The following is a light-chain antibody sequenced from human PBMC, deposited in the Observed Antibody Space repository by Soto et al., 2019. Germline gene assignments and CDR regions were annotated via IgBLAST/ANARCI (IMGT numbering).Light chain of an antibody. CDR3: QQYDSSPRT. J-gene: IGKJ1*01. CDR1: PGVSNT. Sequence: EIVMTQSPATVSLSPGERATLSCRASPGVSNTLAWYQQRPGQAPRLLIYGASRRAAGIPDRFSGSGSGTDFTLTISRLESEDIAVYYCQQYDSSPRTFGQGTRVEIK. CDR2: GAS. V-gene: IGKV3-20*01.